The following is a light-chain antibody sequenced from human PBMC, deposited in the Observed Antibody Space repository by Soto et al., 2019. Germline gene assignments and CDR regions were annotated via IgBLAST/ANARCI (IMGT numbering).Light chain of an antibody. CDR3: AAWDDSLTGPAV. CDR2: GSS. J-gene: IGLJ2*01. V-gene: IGLV1-40*01. CDR1: SSNFGAGYD. Sequence: QSALTQPPSVSGAPGQRVTISCTGSSSNFGAGYDVHWYQQLPGTAPKLLIYGSSNRPSGVPARFSGSKSGTSASLAITGLQAEDEADYYCAAWDDSLTGPAVFGGGTKLTVL.